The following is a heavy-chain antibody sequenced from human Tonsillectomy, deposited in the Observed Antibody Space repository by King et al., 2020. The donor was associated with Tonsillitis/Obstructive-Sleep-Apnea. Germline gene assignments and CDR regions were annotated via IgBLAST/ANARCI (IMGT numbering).Heavy chain of an antibody. J-gene: IGHJ4*02. CDR2: INTNTGNP. V-gene: IGHV7-4-1*02. CDR1: GYTFTSYA. CDR3: ARVPVLTGYYADLYYFDY. Sequence: VQLVESGSELKKPGASVKVSCTASGYTFTSYAMNWVRQAPGQGLEWMGWINTNTGNPTYAQGFTGRFVFSLDTSVSTAYLQISSLKAEDTAVYYCARVPVLTGYYADLYYFDYWGQGTLVTVSS. D-gene: IGHD3-9*01.